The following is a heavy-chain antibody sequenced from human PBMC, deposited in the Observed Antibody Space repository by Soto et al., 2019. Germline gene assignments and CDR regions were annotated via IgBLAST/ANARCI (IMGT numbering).Heavy chain of an antibody. J-gene: IGHJ4*02. V-gene: IGHV4-59*01. CDR2: IHHTGST. D-gene: IGHD3-22*01. CDR1: GGFISSYY. Sequence: PSETLSLTCTVSGGFISSYYWSWIRQSPGKGLELIGYIHHTGSTNYNPSLKSRVTMSLDTSRNQFSLKLYSVTAADTAVYYCARSIDSSGFYFSNGWGQGTLVTVSS. CDR3: ARSIDSSGFYFSNG.